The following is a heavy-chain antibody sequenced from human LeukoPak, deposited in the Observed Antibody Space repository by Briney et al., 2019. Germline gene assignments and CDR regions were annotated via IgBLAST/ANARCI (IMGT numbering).Heavy chain of an antibody. CDR3: ARDRYHYYDSGQIYYYGMDV. Sequence: GGSLRLSCAASGFTVSSNYMSWVRQAPGKGLEWVSVIYSGGSTYYADSVKGRFTISRHNSKNTLYLQMNSLRAEDTAVYYCARDRYHYYDSGQIYYYGMDVWGQGTTVTVSS. D-gene: IGHD3-22*01. V-gene: IGHV3-53*04. CDR1: GFTVSSNY. J-gene: IGHJ6*02. CDR2: IYSGGST.